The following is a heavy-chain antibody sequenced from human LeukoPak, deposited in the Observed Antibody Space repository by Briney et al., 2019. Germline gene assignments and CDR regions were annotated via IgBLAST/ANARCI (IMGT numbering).Heavy chain of an antibody. V-gene: IGHV1-18*01. J-gene: IGHJ4*02. CDR1: GYTFTSYG. Sequence: WASVKVSCKASGYTFTSYGISWVRQAPGQGLKGMGWISAYNGNTNYAQKLQGRVTMTTDTSTSTAYMELRSLRSDDTAVYYCARDRLPVAGVGNDYWGQGTLVTVSS. CDR2: ISAYNGNT. D-gene: IGHD6-19*01. CDR3: ARDRLPVAGVGNDY.